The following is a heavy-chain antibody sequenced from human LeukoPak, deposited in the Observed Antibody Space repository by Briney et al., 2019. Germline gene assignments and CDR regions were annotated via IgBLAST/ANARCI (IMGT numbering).Heavy chain of an antibody. V-gene: IGHV1-3*01. Sequence: ASVKVSCNTSAYTYIYYIAALGRHGPGQRLEWMGWINAANGDTKYSQEFQGRATITRDTSASTVYMELSSLRFEDTTVYYCTREDYWGQGTLVTVSS. CDR3: TREDY. CDR2: INAANGDT. CDR1: AYTYIYYI. J-gene: IGHJ4*02.